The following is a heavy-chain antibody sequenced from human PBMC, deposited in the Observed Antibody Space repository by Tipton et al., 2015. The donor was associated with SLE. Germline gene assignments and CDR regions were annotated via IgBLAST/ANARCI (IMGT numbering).Heavy chain of an antibody. CDR3: ARHRFQSFTVVN. V-gene: IGHV4-61*09. CDR2: IYTSGST. Sequence: LRLSCTVSGGSISSGSYYWSWIRQPAGKGLEWIGHIYTSGSTNYNPSLKSRVTISVDTSKNQFSLKLSSVTAADTAVYYCARHRFQSFTVVNWGQGTLVTVSS. D-gene: IGHD2-15*01. CDR1: GGSISSGSYY. J-gene: IGHJ4*02.